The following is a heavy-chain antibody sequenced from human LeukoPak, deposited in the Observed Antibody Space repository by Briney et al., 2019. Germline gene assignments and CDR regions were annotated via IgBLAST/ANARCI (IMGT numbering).Heavy chain of an antibody. CDR2: ISGSGGST. CDR1: GFTFSSYA. D-gene: IGHD2-15*01. Sequence: PGGSLRLSCAASGFTFSSYAMSWVRQAPGKGLEWVSAISGSGGSTYYADSVKGRLTISRDNSKNTLYLQMNSLRAEDTAVYYCAKDADIVVVVAATNWFDPWGQGTLVTVSS. CDR3: AKDADIVVVVAATNWFDP. J-gene: IGHJ5*02. V-gene: IGHV3-23*01.